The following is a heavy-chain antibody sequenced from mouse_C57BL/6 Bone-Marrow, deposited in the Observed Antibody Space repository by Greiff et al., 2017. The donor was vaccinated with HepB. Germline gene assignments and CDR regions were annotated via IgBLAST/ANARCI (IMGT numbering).Heavy chain of an antibody. J-gene: IGHJ3*01. D-gene: IGHD2-3*01. CDR1: GYTFTSYW. Sequence: VQVVESGAELAKPGASVKLSCKASGYTFTSYWMHWVKQRPGQGLEWIGYINPSSGYTKYNQKFKDKATLTADKSSSTAYMQLSSLTYEDSAVYYCAREGYDGNYVDWFAYWGQGTLVTVSA. CDR3: AREGYDGNYVDWFAY. CDR2: INPSSGYT. V-gene: IGHV1-7*01.